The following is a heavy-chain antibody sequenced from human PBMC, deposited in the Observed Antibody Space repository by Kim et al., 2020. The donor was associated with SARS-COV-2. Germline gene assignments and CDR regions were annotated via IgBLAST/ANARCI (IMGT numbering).Heavy chain of an antibody. Sequence: GGSLRLSCAASGFTFSSYSMNWVRQAPGKGLEWVSYISSSSSTIYYADSVKGRFTISRDNAKNSLYLQMNSLRAEDTAVYYCARGARDSSGWSGSRRAYYFDYWGQGTLVTVSS. CDR3: ARGARDSSGWSGSRRAYYFDY. CDR1: GFTFSSYS. D-gene: IGHD6-19*01. CDR2: ISSSSSTI. J-gene: IGHJ4*02. V-gene: IGHV3-48*04.